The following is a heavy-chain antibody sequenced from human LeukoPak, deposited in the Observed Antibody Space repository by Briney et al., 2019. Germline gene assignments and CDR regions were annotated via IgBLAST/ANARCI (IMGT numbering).Heavy chain of an antibody. J-gene: IGHJ4*02. CDR3: ARGDIVVVVAANPADY. D-gene: IGHD2-15*01. V-gene: IGHV1-2*02. CDR2: INPNSGGT. Sequence: ASVKVSCKASGYTFTGYYMRWVRQAPGQGLEWMGWINPNSGGTNYAQKFQGRVTMTRDTSISTAYMELSRLRSDDTAVYYCARGDIVVVVAANPADYWGQGTLVTVSS. CDR1: GYTFTGYY.